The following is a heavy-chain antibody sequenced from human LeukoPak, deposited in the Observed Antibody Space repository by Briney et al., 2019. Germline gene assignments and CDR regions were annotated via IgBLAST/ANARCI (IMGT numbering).Heavy chain of an antibody. CDR2: INHSGST. CDR3: ARPRYGSGSLDS. V-gene: IGHV4-34*01. D-gene: IGHD3-10*01. CDR1: GESFSGHY. Sequence: PSETLSLTCDVYGESFSGHYWTWIRQPPGRGLEWIGEINHSGSTTSNPSLNNRVTISVDTSKSQFSLKLTSVTAADTAVYYCARPRYGSGSLDSWGQGTLVTVSS. J-gene: IGHJ4*02.